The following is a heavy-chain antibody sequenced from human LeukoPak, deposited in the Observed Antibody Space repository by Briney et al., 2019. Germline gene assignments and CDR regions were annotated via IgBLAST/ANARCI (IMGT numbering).Heavy chain of an antibody. D-gene: IGHD6-6*01. J-gene: IGHJ3*02. V-gene: IGHV4-59*01. Sequence: SETLSLTCTVSGGSITSYYWSCIRQPPGKGLEWIGYIYYSGSTNYNPSLKSRVTISVDTSKNQFSLKLSSVTAADTAVYYCARGSIAARSDAFDIWGQGTIVTVSS. CDR1: GGSITSYY. CDR2: IYYSGST. CDR3: ARGSIAARSDAFDI.